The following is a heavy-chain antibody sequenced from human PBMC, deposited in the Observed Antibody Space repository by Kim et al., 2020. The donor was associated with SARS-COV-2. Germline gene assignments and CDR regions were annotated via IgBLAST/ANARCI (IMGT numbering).Heavy chain of an antibody. CDR3: AALDSVQVPGGI. J-gene: IGHJ4*02. V-gene: IGHV3-48*03. Sequence: YVDSVKGRFTMSRDNAKNSVYLHMNSLRSEDTAIYYCAALDSVQVPGGIWGQGTLVTVSS. D-gene: IGHD3-10*01.